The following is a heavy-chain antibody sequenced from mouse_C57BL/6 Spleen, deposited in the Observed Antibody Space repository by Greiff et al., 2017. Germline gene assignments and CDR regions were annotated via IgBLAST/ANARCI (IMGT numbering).Heavy chain of an antibody. CDR1: GYTFTDYE. D-gene: IGHD2-3*01. V-gene: IGHV1-15*01. J-gene: IGHJ4*01. CDR3: TIDDGYSGAMDY. CDR2: IDPETGGT. Sequence: QVQLQQSGAELVRPGASVTLSCKASGYTFTDYEMHWVKQTPVHGLEWIGAIDPETGGTAYNQKFKGKAILTADKSSSTAYMELRSLTSADYAVYYCTIDDGYSGAMDYWGQGTSVTVSS.